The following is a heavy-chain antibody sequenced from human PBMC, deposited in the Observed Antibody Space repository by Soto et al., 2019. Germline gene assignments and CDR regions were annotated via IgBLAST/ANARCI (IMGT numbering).Heavy chain of an antibody. CDR2: VSGNNGAS. CDR1: GYTSADFG. V-gene: IGHV1-18*04. CDR3: AREGHSSSFDY. D-gene: IGHD6-13*01. Sequence: ASVKVSCKASGYTSADFGISWVRQAPGQGLEWMGWVSGNNGASNPAPKVQGRITMTLDTSTSTAYMELRSLRSDDTAVYYCAREGHSSSFDYWGQGTLVTVSS. J-gene: IGHJ4*02.